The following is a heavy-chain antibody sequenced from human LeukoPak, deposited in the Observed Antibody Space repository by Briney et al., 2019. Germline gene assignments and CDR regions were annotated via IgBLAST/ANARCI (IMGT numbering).Heavy chain of an antibody. CDR1: GYTFTSYD. Sequence: ASVKVSCKASGYTFTSYDINWVRQATGQGLEWMGWMNPNSGNTGYAQKFQGRVTMTEDTSTDTAYMELSSLRSEDTAVYYCATALKGYSGYDFPFDYWGQGTLVTVSS. CDR2: MNPNSGNT. V-gene: IGHV1-8*02. D-gene: IGHD5-12*01. J-gene: IGHJ4*02. CDR3: ATALKGYSGYDFPFDY.